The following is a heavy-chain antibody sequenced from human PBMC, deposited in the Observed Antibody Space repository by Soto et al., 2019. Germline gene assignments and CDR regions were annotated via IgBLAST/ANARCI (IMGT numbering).Heavy chain of an antibody. J-gene: IGHJ4*01. CDR3: ASGIKLWLRRINGCYSG. V-gene: IGHV1-69*12. CDR1: GGTFSTYA. CDR2: IILMFGTA. D-gene: IGHD5-12*01. Sequence: QVQLVQSGAEVKKPESSVKVSCKAPGGTFSTYAISWVRQAPGQGLEWMGGIILMFGTANYAQRFQDRVTITADETTNTVYRALSSLRSEDTAVYFCASGIKLWLRRINGCYSGWGHGSRVTVSS.